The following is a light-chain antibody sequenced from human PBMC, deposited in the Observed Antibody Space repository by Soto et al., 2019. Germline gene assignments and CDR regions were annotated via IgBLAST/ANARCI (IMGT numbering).Light chain of an antibody. Sequence: QSVLTQPASVSGSPGQSITISCTGTSSDVCGYNYVSWYQQHPGKAPKPMIYEVSNRPSGVSNRFSGSKSGNTASLTISGLQAEDEADYYCSSYTSSSTYVFGTGTRSPS. V-gene: IGLV2-14*01. CDR3: SSYTSSSTYV. CDR1: SSDVCGYNY. J-gene: IGLJ1*01. CDR2: EVS.